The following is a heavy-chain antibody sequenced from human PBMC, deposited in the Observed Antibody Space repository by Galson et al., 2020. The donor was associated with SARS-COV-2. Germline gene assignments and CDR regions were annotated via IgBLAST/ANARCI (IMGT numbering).Heavy chain of an antibody. Sequence: TGGSLRLSCAASGFTFDDYAMHWVRPAPGKGLEWVSLISGDGGSTYYADSVKGRFTISRDNSKNSLYLQMNSLRTEDTALYYCAKDMRGYCTNGVCLGYYYYGMDVWGQGTTVTVSS. J-gene: IGHJ6*02. CDR3: AKDMRGYCTNGVCLGYYYYGMDV. CDR2: ISGDGGST. V-gene: IGHV3-43*02. D-gene: IGHD2-8*01. CDR1: GFTFDDYA.